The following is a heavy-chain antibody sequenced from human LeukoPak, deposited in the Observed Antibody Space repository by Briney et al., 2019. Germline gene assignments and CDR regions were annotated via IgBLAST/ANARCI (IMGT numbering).Heavy chain of an antibody. J-gene: IGHJ5*02. Sequence: ASVKVSCKVSGYTLTELSMHWVRQAPGQGLEWMGWINPNSGGTNYAQKFQGRVTMTRDTSISTAYMELSRLRSDDTAVYYCARGLMTTFGLNWFDPWGQGTLVTVSS. V-gene: IGHV1-2*02. CDR2: INPNSGGT. D-gene: IGHD3-16*01. CDR3: ARGLMTTFGLNWFDP. CDR1: GYTLTELS.